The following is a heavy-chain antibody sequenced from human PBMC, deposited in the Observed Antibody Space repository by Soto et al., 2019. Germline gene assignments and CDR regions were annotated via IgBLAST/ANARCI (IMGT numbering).Heavy chain of an antibody. CDR2: IYYSGST. D-gene: IGHD2-2*01. J-gene: IGHJ4*02. Sequence: SETLSLTCTVSGGSISSSSYYWGWIRQPPGKGLEWIGSIYYSGSTYYNPSLKSRVTISVDTSKNQFSLKLSSVTAADTAVYYCARHDGYCSSTSCSNFDYWGQGTLVTVSS. CDR3: ARHDGYCSSTSCSNFDY. CDR1: GGSISSSSYY. V-gene: IGHV4-39*01.